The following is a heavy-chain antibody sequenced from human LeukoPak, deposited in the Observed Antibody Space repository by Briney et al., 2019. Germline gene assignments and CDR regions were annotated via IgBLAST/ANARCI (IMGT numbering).Heavy chain of an antibody. CDR2: ISSSGTTI. Sequence: GGSLRLSCAASGFTFSDYYMSWIRQAPGKGLEWVSYISSSGTTIYYAGSVKGRFTISRDNAKNSLYLQMNSLRAEDTAVYYCARDKAYYDILTGNYYYYGMDVWGQGTTVTVSS. J-gene: IGHJ6*02. V-gene: IGHV3-11*01. D-gene: IGHD3-9*01. CDR3: ARDKAYYDILTGNYYYYGMDV. CDR1: GFTFSDYY.